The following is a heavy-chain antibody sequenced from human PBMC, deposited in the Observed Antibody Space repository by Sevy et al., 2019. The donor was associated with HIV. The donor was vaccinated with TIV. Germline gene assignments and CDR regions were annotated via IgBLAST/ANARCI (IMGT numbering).Heavy chain of an antibody. CDR3: ASARVVVPLSGGMDV. D-gene: IGHD2-2*01. V-gene: IGHV4-34*01. CDR2: INHSGST. Sequence: SETLSLTCAVYGGSFSGYYWSWIRQPPGKGLEWLGEINHSGSTNYNPSLKSRVTISVDTSKNQFSLKLSSVTAADTAVHSCASARVVVPLSGGMDVWGQGTTVTVSS. J-gene: IGHJ6*02. CDR1: GGSFSGYY.